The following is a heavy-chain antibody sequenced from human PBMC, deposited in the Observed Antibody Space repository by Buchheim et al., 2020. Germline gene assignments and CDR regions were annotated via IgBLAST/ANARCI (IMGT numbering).Heavy chain of an antibody. D-gene: IGHD3-3*01. CDR3: ARVKYYDFWSGYYNDYYGMDV. V-gene: IGHV3-11*06. Sequence: QVQLVESGGGLVKPGGSLRLSCAASGFTFSDYYMSWIRQAPGKGLEWVSYISSSSSYTNYADSVKGRFTISRDNAKNSLYLQMNSLRAEDTAVYYCARVKYYDFWSGYYNDYYGMDVWGQGTT. CDR2: ISSSSSYT. J-gene: IGHJ6*02. CDR1: GFTFSDYY.